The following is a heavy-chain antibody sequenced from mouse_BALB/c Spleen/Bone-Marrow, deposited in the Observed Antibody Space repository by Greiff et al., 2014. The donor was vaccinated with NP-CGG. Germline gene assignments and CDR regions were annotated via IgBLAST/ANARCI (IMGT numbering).Heavy chain of an antibody. Sequence: KQSGSELVRPGASVKLSCKASGYTFTSYWMHWVKQRPGQGPEWIGNIYPGTGSTNYDEKFKSKATLTVDTSSRTAYMQLSSLTSEDSAVYYCARWLLLDYWGQGTTLTVSS. D-gene: IGHD2-3*01. V-gene: IGHV1S22*01. CDR1: GYTFTSYW. J-gene: IGHJ2*01. CDR3: ARWLLLDY. CDR2: IYPGTGST.